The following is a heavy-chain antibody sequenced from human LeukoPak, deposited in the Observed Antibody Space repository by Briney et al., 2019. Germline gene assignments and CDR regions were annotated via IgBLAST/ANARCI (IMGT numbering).Heavy chain of an antibody. V-gene: IGHV4-59*11. D-gene: IGHD5-24*01. CDR2: IYYSGST. J-gene: IGHJ3*02. Sequence: SVTLSLTCTVSGGSISSHYWSWIRQPPGKGLEWIGYIYYSGSTNYNPSLKSRVTISVDTSKNQFSLKLSSVTAADTAVYYCARGRWLQLQGAFDIWGQGTMVTVSS. CDR3: ARGRWLQLQGAFDI. CDR1: GGSISSHY.